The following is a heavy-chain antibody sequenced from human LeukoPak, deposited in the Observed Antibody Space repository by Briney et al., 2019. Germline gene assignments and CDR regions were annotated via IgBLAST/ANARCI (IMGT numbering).Heavy chain of an antibody. V-gene: IGHV1-18*01. CDR3: ARDLDDYSNPYYYYGMDV. Sequence: ASVKVSCKASGYTFTSYGISWVRQAPGQGLEWMGWISAYNGNTNYAQKLQGRVTMTTDTSTSTAYMELRSLRSDDTAVYYCARDLDDYSNPYYYYGMDVWGQGTTVTVSS. CDR1: GYTFTSYG. D-gene: IGHD4-11*01. CDR2: ISAYNGNT. J-gene: IGHJ6*02.